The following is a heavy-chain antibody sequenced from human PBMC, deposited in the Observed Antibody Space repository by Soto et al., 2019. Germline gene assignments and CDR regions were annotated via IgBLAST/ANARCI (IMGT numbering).Heavy chain of an antibody. CDR2: IFSDGIT. D-gene: IGHD3-22*01. CDR3: ARDYSESSVYYWGSLDI. J-gene: IGHJ3*02. Sequence: GGSLRLSCAASGFTVSTNYMSWVRQAPGMGLEWVSSIFSDGITYYADSVKGRFTISRDSFKNTLYLQMNSLRVEDTAVYYCARDYSESSVYYWGSLDIWGQATMVTVSS. V-gene: IGHV3-66*01. CDR1: GFTVSTNY.